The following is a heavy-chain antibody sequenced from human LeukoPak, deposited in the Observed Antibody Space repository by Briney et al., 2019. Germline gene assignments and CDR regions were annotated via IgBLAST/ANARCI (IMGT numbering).Heavy chain of an antibody. D-gene: IGHD3-10*01. CDR2: TYYSGST. Sequence: SETLSLTCTVSGGSISSGGYYWSWIRQHPGKGLEWIGYTYYSGSTHYNPSLKSRVTISVDTSKNQFSLKLSSVTAADTAVYYCARSLLWFGELSTVDYWGQGTLVTVSS. CDR1: GGSISSGGYY. CDR3: ARSLLWFGELSTVDY. J-gene: IGHJ4*02. V-gene: IGHV4-31*03.